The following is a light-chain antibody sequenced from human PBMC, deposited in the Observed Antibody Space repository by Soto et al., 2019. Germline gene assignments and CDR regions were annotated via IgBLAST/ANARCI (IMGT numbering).Light chain of an antibody. CDR1: RSEVGNYNY. CDR3: SSYTSSNTYV. V-gene: IGLV2-14*01. Sequence: QSLLTPPASVSGSPGQSIALSCTGTRSEVGNYNYVSWYQQHPGKAPKLMIHDVSNRPSGVSDRFSGSKSGNTASLTISGLQAEDEADYYCSSYTSSNTYVFGTGTKVTVL. CDR2: DVS. J-gene: IGLJ1*01.